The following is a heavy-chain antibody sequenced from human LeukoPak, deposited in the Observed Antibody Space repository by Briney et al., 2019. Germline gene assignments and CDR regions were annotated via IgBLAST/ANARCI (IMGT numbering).Heavy chain of an antibody. D-gene: IGHD5-18*01. J-gene: IGHJ4*02. CDR3: ARDPFGYSYGTDFDY. CDR2: ISAYNGNT. V-gene: IGHV1-18*01. CDR1: GYTFTSYG. Sequence: ASVKVSCKASGYTFTSYGISWVRQAPGQGLEWMGWISAYNGNTNYAQKLQGRVTMTTDTSTSTAYMELSSLRSEDTAVYYCARDPFGYSYGTDFDYWGQGTLVTVSS.